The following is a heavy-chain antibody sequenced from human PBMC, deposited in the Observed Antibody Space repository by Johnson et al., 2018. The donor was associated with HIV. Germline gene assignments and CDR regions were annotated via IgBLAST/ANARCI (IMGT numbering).Heavy chain of an antibody. CDR3: ARGRYYDSGSYLDDAFDI. Sequence: QVQLVESGGGLVKPGGSLRLSCAASGFTFSDYYMSWIRQTPGKGLEWLSYISSSGSTIYYADSVKGRFTISRDNSKNTLYLQMNSLRAEDTAVYYCARGRYYDSGSYLDDAFDIWGQGTLVTVSS. V-gene: IGHV3-11*01. D-gene: IGHD3-10*01. CDR2: ISSSGSTI. J-gene: IGHJ3*02. CDR1: GFTFSDYY.